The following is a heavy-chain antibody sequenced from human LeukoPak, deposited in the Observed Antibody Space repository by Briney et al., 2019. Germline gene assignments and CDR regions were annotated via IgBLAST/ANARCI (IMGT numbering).Heavy chain of an antibody. D-gene: IGHD2-21*02. CDR2: IYSSGST. CDR1: GVSISSSNYY. CDR3: AKSDGYGLIDS. Sequence: SETLSLTCIVSGVSISSSNYYWGWVRQPPGNGLEWIGNIYSSGSTYYNSSLKSRVTISIDTSNNQVSLKMSSMTAADTAVYYCAKSDGYGLIDSWGQGTLVTVSS. V-gene: IGHV4-39*01. J-gene: IGHJ5*01.